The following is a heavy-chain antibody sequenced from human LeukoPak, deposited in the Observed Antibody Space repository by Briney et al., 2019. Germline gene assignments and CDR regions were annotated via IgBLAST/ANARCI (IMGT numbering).Heavy chain of an antibody. CDR3: AKEISGYCVWGETCFDP. CDR1: EFTVSNNY. J-gene: IGHJ5*02. Sequence: GGSLRLSCAASEFTVSNNYMTWVRQAPGKGLEWVSISHSGGKTYYADSVKGRFTISRDNSKNPLYLQMNSLRAEDTAVYYCAKEISGYCVWGETCFDPGAQEPLVTVS. CDR2: SHSGGKT. V-gene: IGHV3-66*02. D-gene: IGHD3-16*01.